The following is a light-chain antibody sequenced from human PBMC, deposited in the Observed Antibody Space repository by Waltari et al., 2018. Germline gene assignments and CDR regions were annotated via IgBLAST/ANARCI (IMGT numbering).Light chain of an antibody. CDR2: EVS. CDR3: MQNIQLPT. J-gene: IGKJ1*01. Sequence: EIVMTQAPLSLSVPPGQPAPMSCTSSQTLLNSDGRARLYWYRQKPGQPPQLLISEVSNRFSGVTERFSGSGSGTDFTLKISRVEADDVGVYFCMQNIQLPTFGQGTKVEIE. V-gene: IGKV2D-29*01. CDR1: QTLLNSDGRAR.